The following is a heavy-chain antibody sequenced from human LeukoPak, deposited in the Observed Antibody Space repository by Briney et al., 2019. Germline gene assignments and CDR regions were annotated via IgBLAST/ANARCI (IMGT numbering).Heavy chain of an antibody. CDR3: ARGYCSGGTGYLVENWFDP. CDR1: GHTYTVYY. D-gene: IGHD2-15*01. CDR2: INPNSGYK. V-gene: IGHV1-2*06. J-gene: IGHJ5*02. Sequence: ASVKLFCKVCGHTYTVYYMYWARQASGQALEYMGRINPNSGYKDNARNLEGGESMNRDTSISTAYMELTDLRYDDTAVYYCARGYCSGGTGYLVENWFDPWGQGTLVTVSS.